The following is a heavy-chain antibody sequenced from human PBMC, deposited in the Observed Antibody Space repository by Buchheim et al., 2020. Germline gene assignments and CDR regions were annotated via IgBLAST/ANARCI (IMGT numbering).Heavy chain of an antibody. V-gene: IGHV3-21*01. CDR3: ARGPYEYYYDSSGYSDFDY. CDR2: ISSSSSYI. CDR1: GFTFSSYS. Sequence: EVQLVESGGGLVKPGGSLRLSCAASGFTFSSYSMNWVRQAPGKGLEWVSSISSSSSYIYYADSVKGRFTISRDNAKNSLYLQMNSLRAEDTAVYYCARGPYEYYYDSSGYSDFDYWGQGTL. D-gene: IGHD3-22*01. J-gene: IGHJ4*02.